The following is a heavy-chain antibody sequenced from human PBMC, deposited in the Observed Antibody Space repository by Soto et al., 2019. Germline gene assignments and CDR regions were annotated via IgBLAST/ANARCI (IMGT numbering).Heavy chain of an antibody. Sequence: EVQLVETGGGLIQPGGSLRLSCAASGFTVSASFMSWVRQTPRKGLEWVSVIYSDGASHYADSVKGRFTISGDNSKNTLYLQMDTLRAEDTAVYYCARMNNWKYFDFWGQGTLVTVSS. CDR2: IYSDGAS. V-gene: IGHV3-53*02. J-gene: IGHJ4*02. CDR1: GFTVSASF. CDR3: ARMNNWKYFDF. D-gene: IGHD1-20*01.